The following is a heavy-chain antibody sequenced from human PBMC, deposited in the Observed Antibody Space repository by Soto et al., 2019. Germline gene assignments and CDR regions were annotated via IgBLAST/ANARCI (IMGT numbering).Heavy chain of an antibody. V-gene: IGHV4-39*02. CDR3: AREIVAAGGNNYFDP. CDR1: GGSISGSSSYY. J-gene: IGHJ5*02. CDR2: MSYSGST. D-gene: IGHD6-19*01. Sequence: SETLSLTCTVSGGSISGSSSYYWGWIRQPPGKGLEWIGSMSYSGSTYYNPSLKSRVTISVDTSKNQFSLRLTSVTAADTAVYFCAREIVAAGGNNYFDPWGPGTLVTVSS.